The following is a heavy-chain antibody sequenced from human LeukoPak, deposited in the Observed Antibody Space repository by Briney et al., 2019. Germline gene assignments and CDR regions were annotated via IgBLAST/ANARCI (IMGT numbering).Heavy chain of an antibody. J-gene: IGHJ4*02. Sequence: GGSLRLSCTASGFIFSNYAMSWVRQAPGKGLEWVSGISASGGNPYYADSVKGRFTISRDNSENTLNLQMNSLRAEDTAVYYCAKARAGDITAAFNYWGQGTLVTVSS. D-gene: IGHD6-13*01. CDR2: ISASGGNP. CDR3: AKARAGDITAAFNY. V-gene: IGHV3-23*01. CDR1: GFIFSNYA.